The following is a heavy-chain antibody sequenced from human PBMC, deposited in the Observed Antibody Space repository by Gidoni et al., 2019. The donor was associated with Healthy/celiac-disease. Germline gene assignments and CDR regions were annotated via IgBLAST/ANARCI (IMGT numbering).Heavy chain of an antibody. CDR3: TTDSAMVRGVIITVYYGMDV. D-gene: IGHD3-10*01. CDR2: IKSKTDGGTT. Sequence: EVQLVESGGGLVKPGGSLRLSCAASGFTFSNAWIGWVRQAPGKGLGWVGRIKSKTDGGTTDYAAPVKGRFTISRDDSKNTLYLQMNSLKTEDTAVYYCTTDSAMVRGVIITVYYGMDVWGQGTTVTVSS. V-gene: IGHV3-15*01. J-gene: IGHJ6*02. CDR1: GFTFSNAW.